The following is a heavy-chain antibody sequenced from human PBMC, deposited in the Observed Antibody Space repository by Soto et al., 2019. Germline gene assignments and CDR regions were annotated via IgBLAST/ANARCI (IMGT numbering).Heavy chain of an antibody. J-gene: IGHJ6*04. CDR1: GGSISSYY. V-gene: IGHV4-59*08. CDR3: ARHRFLEWLLLEMDV. CDR2: IYYSGST. D-gene: IGHD3-3*01. Sequence: SETLSLTCTVSGGSISSYYWSWIRQPPGKGLEWIGYIYYSGSTNYNPSLKSRVPISVDTSKNQFSLKLSSVTAADTAVYYCARHRFLEWLLLEMDVWGKGTTVTVSS.